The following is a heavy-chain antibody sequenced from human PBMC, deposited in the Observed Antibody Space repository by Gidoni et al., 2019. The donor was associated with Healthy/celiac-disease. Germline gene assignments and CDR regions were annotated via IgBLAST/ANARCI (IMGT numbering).Heavy chain of an antibody. Sequence: QVQLQQWGAGLLKPSETLSLTCAVYGGSFSGYYWSWIRPPPGKGLEWIGEINHSGSTNYNPSLKSRVTISVDTSKNQFSLKLSSVTAADTAVYYCARANTYYYDSSGYSYWGQGTLVTVSS. CDR1: GGSFSGYY. CDR2: INHSGST. V-gene: IGHV4-34*01. CDR3: ARANTYYYDSSGYSY. J-gene: IGHJ4*02. D-gene: IGHD3-22*01.